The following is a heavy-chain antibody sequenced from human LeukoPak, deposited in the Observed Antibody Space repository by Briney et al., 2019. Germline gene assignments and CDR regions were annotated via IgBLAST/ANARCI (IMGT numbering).Heavy chain of an antibody. Sequence: SETLSLTCTVSGGSISSSTYYWAWVRQPPGKGLEWIASIYYSGTTYYNPSLKSRVTISADTSKNQFSLKLRYVTAADTAVYYCAFGESFDYWGQGTLVTVSS. V-gene: IGHV4-39*07. CDR3: AFGESFDY. CDR2: IYYSGTT. CDR1: GGSISSSTYY. D-gene: IGHD3-10*01. J-gene: IGHJ4*02.